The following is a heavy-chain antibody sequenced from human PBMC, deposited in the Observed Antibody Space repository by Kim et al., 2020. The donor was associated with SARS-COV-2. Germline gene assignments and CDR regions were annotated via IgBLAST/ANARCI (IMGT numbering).Heavy chain of an antibody. D-gene: IGHD3-3*01. J-gene: IGHJ5*01. CDR3: ARPYYDFWSGYYRGTNW. CDR1: GFSFSSYA. CDR2: ISYDGSNK. V-gene: IGHV3-30-3*01. Sequence: GGSLRLSCAASGFSFSSYAMHWVRQAPGKGLEWVAVISYDGSNKYYADSVKGRFTISRDNSKNTLYLQMNSLRAEDTAVYYCARPYYDFWSGYYRGTNW.